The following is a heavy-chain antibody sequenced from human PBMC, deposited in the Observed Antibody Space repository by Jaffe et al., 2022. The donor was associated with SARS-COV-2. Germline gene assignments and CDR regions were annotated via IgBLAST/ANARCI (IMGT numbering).Heavy chain of an antibody. CDR2: IYYSGST. D-gene: IGHD2-15*01. V-gene: IGHV4-59*08. CDR3: ARSYCSGGSCYSPYYYGMDV. Sequence: QVQLQESGPGLVKPSETLSLTCTVSGGSISSYYWSWIRQPPGKGLEWIGYIYYSGSTNYNPSLKSRVTISVDTSKNQFSLKLSSVTAADTAVYYCARSYCSGGSCYSPYYYGMDVWGQGTTVTVSS. J-gene: IGHJ6*02. CDR1: GGSISSYY.